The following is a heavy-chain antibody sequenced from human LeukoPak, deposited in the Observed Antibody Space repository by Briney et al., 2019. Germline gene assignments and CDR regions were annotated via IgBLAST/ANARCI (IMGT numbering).Heavy chain of an antibody. J-gene: IGHJ4*02. Sequence: GGSLRLSCAASGFTFSSYWMSWVRQAPGKGLEWVANIKQDGSEKYYVDSVKGRFTISRDNAKNSLYLQMNSLRAEDTAVYYCAREYDFWSGGNYFDYWGQGTLVTVSS. CDR2: IKQDGSEK. CDR1: GFTFSSYW. CDR3: AREYDFWSGGNYFDY. V-gene: IGHV3-7*01. D-gene: IGHD3-3*01.